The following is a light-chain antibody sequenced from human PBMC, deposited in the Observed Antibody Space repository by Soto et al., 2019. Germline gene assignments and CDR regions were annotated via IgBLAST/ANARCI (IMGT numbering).Light chain of an antibody. V-gene: IGLV2-23*01. Sequence: QSALTQPASVSGTPGQWITISWTGTSSDVGSYNLVSWYQQHPGKAPKLMIYEGSKRPSGVSNRFSGSKSGNTASLTISGLQAEDEADYYCCSYAGNYVFGTGTKVTV. CDR3: CSYAGNYV. CDR2: EGS. CDR1: SSDVGSYNL. J-gene: IGLJ1*01.